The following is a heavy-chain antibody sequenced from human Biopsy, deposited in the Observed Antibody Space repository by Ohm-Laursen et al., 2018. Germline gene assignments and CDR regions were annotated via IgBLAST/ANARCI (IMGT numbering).Heavy chain of an antibody. J-gene: IGHJ6*02. CDR2: IFYDGSNT. D-gene: IGHD5-18*01. CDR1: GFTFGDYY. CDR3: AKDRYNYTPIGGFSMDV. V-gene: IGHV3-30*18. Sequence: SLRLSCAATGFTFGDYYMSWIRQAPGKGLEWVAFIFYDGSNTYYADSVKGRFTISRDNSRDTLYLQMSSLRAEDTAVYYCAKDRYNYTPIGGFSMDVWGQGTTVTVSS.